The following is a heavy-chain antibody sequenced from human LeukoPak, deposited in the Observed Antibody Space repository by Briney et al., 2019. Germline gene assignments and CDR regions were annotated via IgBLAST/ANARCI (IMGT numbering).Heavy chain of an antibody. V-gene: IGHV1-69*01. Sequence: GASVKVSCKASGGTFSSYAISWVRQAPGQGLEWMGGIIPIFGTANYAQKFQGRVTITADESTSTAYMELSSLRSDDTAVYYCARSFVPYDSNRWYGFDPWGQGTLVTVSS. CDR2: IIPIFGTA. CDR1: GGTFSSYA. J-gene: IGHJ5*02. CDR3: ARSFVPYDSNRWYGFDP. D-gene: IGHD6-13*01.